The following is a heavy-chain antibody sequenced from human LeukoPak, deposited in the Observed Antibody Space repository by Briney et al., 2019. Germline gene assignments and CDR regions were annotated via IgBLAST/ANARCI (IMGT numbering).Heavy chain of an antibody. Sequence: PSETLSLTCAVYGGSFSGYYWSWIRQPPGKGLEWIGEINHSGSTNYNPSLKSRVTISVDTSKNQFSLKLSSVTAADTAVYYCATLRYSSSWFNYWGQGTLVTVSS. CDR2: INHSGST. V-gene: IGHV4-34*01. D-gene: IGHD6-13*01. J-gene: IGHJ4*02. CDR3: ATLRYSSSWFNY. CDR1: GGSFSGYY.